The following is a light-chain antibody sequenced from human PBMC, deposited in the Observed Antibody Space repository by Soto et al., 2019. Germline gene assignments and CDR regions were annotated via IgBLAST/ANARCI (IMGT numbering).Light chain of an antibody. CDR3: CSYAGSYTFEVV. J-gene: IGLJ2*01. CDR2: DVS. Sequence: QSVLTQPRSVSGSPGQSVTISCTGTSSDVGGYNYVSWYQQHPGKAPKLMIYDVSKWPSGVPDRFSGSKSGNTASLTISGLQAEDEADYSCCSYAGSYTFEVVFGGGTKLTVL. V-gene: IGLV2-11*01. CDR1: SSDVGGYNY.